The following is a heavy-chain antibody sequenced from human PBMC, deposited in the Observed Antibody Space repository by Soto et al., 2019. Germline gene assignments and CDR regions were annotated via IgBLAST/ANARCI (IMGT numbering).Heavy chain of an antibody. D-gene: IGHD3-3*01. J-gene: IGHJ5*02. CDR2: ISAYNGNT. Sequence: ASVKFSCQASGYTFTSYGISWVRQAPGQGLEWMGWISAYNGNTNYAQKLQGRVTMTTDTSTSTAYMELRSLRSDDTAVYYCARDPYDVWSGYPRPWGQGTLVTVSS. CDR1: GYTFTSYG. CDR3: ARDPYDVWSGYPRP. V-gene: IGHV1-18*04.